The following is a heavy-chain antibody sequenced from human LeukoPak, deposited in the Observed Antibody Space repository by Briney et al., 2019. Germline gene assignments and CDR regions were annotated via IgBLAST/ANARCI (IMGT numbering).Heavy chain of an antibody. Sequence: SETLSLTCTVSGGSISSYYRSWIRQPAGKGLEWIGRIYTSGSTNYNPSLKSRVTMSVDTSKNQFSLKLSSVTAADTAVYYCARDLPAPIVVVPAAISGFDPWGQGTLVTVSS. CDR3: ARDLPAPIVVVPAAISGFDP. V-gene: IGHV4-4*07. J-gene: IGHJ5*02. CDR1: GGSISSYY. CDR2: IYTSGST. D-gene: IGHD2-2*01.